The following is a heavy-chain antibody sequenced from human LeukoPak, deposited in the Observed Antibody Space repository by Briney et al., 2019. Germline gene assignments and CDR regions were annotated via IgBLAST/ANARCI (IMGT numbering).Heavy chain of an antibody. CDR2: IYTSGST. V-gene: IGHV4-61*02. D-gene: IGHD3-22*01. Sequence: NPSQTLSLTCTVSGGSISSGSYYWSWIRQPAGKGLEWIGRIYTSGSTNYNPSLKSRVTISVDTSKNQFSLKLSSVTAADTAVYYCARLIGHCYYYMDVWGKGTTVTVSS. CDR1: GGSISSGSYY. J-gene: IGHJ6*03. CDR3: ARLIGHCYYYMDV.